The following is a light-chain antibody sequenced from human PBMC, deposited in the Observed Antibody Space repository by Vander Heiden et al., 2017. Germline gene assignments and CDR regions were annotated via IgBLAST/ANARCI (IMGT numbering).Light chain of an antibody. V-gene: IGLV5-45*03. J-gene: IGLJ2*01. CDR1: SGINVGTYR. CDR2: YKSDSDK. Sequence: QAVLTQPSSLSASPGASASLTCTVRSGINVGTYRIYWYQQKPGSPPQYLLRYKSDSDKQQGSGVPSPFSGSKDASANAGILLSSGLQSEDEADYYCMIWHSSAVVFGGGTKLTVL. CDR3: MIWHSSAVV.